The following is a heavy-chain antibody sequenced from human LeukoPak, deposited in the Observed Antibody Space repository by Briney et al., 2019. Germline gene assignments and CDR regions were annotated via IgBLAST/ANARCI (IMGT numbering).Heavy chain of an antibody. D-gene: IGHD1-26*01. CDR2: IYSGGST. CDR1: EYTVSSNY. V-gene: IGHV3-66*01. CDR3: ARVRSGSYYVDY. J-gene: IGHJ4*02. Sequence: GGSLRLSCAVSEYTVSSNYMSWVRQAPGKGLEWVSVIYSGGSTYYADSVKGRFTISRDNSKNTLYLQMNSLRAEDTAVYYCARVRSGSYYVDYWGQGTLVTVSS.